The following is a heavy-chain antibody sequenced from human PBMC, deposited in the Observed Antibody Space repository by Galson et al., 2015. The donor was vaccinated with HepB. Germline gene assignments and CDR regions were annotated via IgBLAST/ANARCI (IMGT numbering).Heavy chain of an antibody. D-gene: IGHD4-17*01. CDR3: ARFYGDGNKGFDY. J-gene: IGHJ4*02. CDR2: IHTSGNT. Sequence: SETLSLTCSVSGGSISSQYWNWIRQPAGKGLECIGRIHTSGNTNYNPSLKSRVTMSVDTSKNQFSLNPSSVTAADSAVYYCARFYGDGNKGFDYWGQGTLVTVSS. V-gene: IGHV4-4*07. CDR1: GGSISSQY.